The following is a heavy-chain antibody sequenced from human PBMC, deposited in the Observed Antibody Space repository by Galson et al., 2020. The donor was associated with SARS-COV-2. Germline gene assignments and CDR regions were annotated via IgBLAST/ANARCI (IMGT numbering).Heavy chain of an antibody. D-gene: IGHD3-10*01. V-gene: IGHV7-4-1*02. CDR3: AKEGRGWAPTGLFHYHGLDV. J-gene: IGHJ6*02. CDR1: GYSFSTYG. Sequence: ASVKVSCKASGYSFSTYGMHWVRQAPGQGLEWMGWIDTNTGNPTYAQGFTGRLVFSLDTSVTTAYLQISSLEAEDTAVYYCAKEGRGWAPTGLFHYHGLDVWGQGTTVTVSS. CDR2: IDTNTGNP.